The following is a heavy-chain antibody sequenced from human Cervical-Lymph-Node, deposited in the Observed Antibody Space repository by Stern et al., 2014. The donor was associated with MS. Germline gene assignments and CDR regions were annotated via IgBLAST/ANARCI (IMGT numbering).Heavy chain of an antibody. V-gene: IGHV4-34*01. Sequence: QVQLQQWGAGLLKPSETLSLTCAVYGGSFSGYYWSWIRQPPGKGLEWIGEINHSGSTNYTPSLKSRVPISVDTSKNQFSLKLSSVTAADTAVYYCARCRVSGWTYYFDYWGQGTRVTVSS. CDR1: GGSFSGYY. D-gene: IGHD6-19*01. CDR2: INHSGST. J-gene: IGHJ4*02. CDR3: ARCRVSGWTYYFDY.